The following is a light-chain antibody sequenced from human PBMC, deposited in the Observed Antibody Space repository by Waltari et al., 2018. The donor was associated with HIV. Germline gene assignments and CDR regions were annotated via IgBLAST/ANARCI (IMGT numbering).Light chain of an antibody. V-gene: IGKV4-1*01. Sequence: DIVMTQSPDSLAVSLGERATINCNSSQSVLYTSNNKNHLAWYQKKPGQPPKLLMYWASTRDSGVPDRFSGSGSGTDFTLTISNLQAEDVAVYYCQQYYSNSHRTFGGGTRVEIK. CDR3: QQYYSNSHRT. CDR2: WAS. J-gene: IGKJ4*01. CDR1: QSVLYTSNNKNH.